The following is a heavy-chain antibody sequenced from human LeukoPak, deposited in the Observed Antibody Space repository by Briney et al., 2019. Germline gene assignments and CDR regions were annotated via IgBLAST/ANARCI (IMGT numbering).Heavy chain of an antibody. CDR3: ARDPRYGSGSYYNVKLSRVDGWFDP. J-gene: IGHJ5*02. Sequence: PSETLSLTCTVSGGSINSTSYYWGWIRQPPGKGLEWIGSIYYGGSTYYNPSLKSRVTISVDTSKNQFSLKLSSVTAADTAVYYCARDPRYGSGSYYNVKLSRVDGWFDPWGQGTLVTVSS. D-gene: IGHD3-10*01. CDR1: GGSINSTSYY. V-gene: IGHV4-39*07. CDR2: IYYGGST.